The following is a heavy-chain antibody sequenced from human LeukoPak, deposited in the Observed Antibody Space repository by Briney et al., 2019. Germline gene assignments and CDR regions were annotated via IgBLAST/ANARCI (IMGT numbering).Heavy chain of an antibody. CDR2: ISSSGSTI. J-gene: IGHJ3*02. V-gene: IGHV3-48*03. CDR3: ARGGYSGYDRDAFDI. Sequence: GGSLRLSCAASGFTFSSYEMKWVRQAPGEGLEWVSYISSSGSTIYYADSVKGRFTISRDNAKNSLYLQMNSLRAEDTAVYYCARGGYSGYDRDAFDIWGQGTMVTVSS. CDR1: GFTFSSYE. D-gene: IGHD5-12*01.